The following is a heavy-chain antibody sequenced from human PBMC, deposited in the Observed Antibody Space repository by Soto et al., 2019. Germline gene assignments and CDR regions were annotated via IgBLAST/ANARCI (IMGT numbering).Heavy chain of an antibody. D-gene: IGHD3-16*01. CDR1: GFNFGDFG. Sequence: EVQLVESGGGLIQPGGSLRLSCAASGFNFGDFGMNWVRQAPGKGLEWVSYISGSSGTIYYADSVKGRFTVSRDNAQNSLFLQMNSLRAEDTAMYYCVRRLAFWGQGTLVIVSS. J-gene: IGHJ4*02. V-gene: IGHV3-48*01. CDR2: ISGSSGTI. CDR3: VRRLAF.